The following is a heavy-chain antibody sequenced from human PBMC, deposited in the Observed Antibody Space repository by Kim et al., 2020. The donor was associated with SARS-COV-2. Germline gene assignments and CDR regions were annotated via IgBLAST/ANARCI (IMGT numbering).Heavy chain of an antibody. J-gene: IGHJ4*02. Sequence: ASVKVSCKASGYTFTSYGISWVRQAPGQGLEWMGWISAYNGNTNYAQKLQGRVTMTTDTSTSTAYMELRSLRSDDTAVYYCARDLLAAAGTAPFDYWGQGTLVTVSS. V-gene: IGHV1-18*04. CDR2: ISAYNGNT. D-gene: IGHD6-13*01. CDR3: ARDLLAAAGTAPFDY. CDR1: GYTFTSYG.